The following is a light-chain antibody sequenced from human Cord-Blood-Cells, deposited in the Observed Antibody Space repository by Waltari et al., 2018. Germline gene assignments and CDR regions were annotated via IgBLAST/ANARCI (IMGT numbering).Light chain of an antibody. CDR3: QQYNNWPRGT. V-gene: IGKV3-15*01. Sequence: EIVMTQSPATLSVSPGERATLSCRASQSVSSNLAWYQQKPGQAPRLLIYGASTRATGIPARFSGSGSGTEFTLNISSLQSEDFAVYYCQQYNNWPRGTFGQGTKVEIK. J-gene: IGKJ1*01. CDR2: GAS. CDR1: QSVSSN.